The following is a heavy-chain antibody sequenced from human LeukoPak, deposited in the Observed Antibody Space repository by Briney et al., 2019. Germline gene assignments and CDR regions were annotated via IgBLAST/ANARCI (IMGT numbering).Heavy chain of an antibody. CDR2: IYYSGST. V-gene: IGHV4-59*01. Sequence: PSETLSLTCTVSGGSISSYYWSWIRQPPGKGLEWIRYIYYSGSTNYNPSLKSRVTISVDTSKNQFSLKLSSVTAADTAVYYCASLVGATQYYFDYWGQGTLVTVSS. D-gene: IGHD1-26*01. CDR3: ASLVGATQYYFDY. CDR1: GGSISSYY. J-gene: IGHJ4*02.